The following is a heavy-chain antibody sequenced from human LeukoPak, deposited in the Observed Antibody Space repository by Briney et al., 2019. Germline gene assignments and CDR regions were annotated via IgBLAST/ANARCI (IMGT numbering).Heavy chain of an antibody. V-gene: IGHV1-18*01. D-gene: IGHD3-16*01. Sequence: ASVKVSCXASGYTFTSYGISWVRRAPGQGLEWMGWISAYNGNTNYAQKLQGRVTMTTDTSTSTAYMELRSLRSDDTAVYYCARGGRARDYYYYYYMDVWGKGTTVTASS. CDR3: ARGGRARDYYYYYYMDV. J-gene: IGHJ6*03. CDR2: ISAYNGNT. CDR1: GYTFTSYG.